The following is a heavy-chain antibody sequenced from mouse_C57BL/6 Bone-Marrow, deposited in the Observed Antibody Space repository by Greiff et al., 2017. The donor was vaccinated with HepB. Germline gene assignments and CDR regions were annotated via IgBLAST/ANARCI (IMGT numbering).Heavy chain of an antibody. D-gene: IGHD2-9*01. CDR1: GYTFTSYW. J-gene: IGHJ1*03. CDR3: ARGGLLWLRRWYFDV. CDR2: IHPNSGST. V-gene: IGHV1-64*01. Sequence: QVQLQQPGAELVKPGASVKLSCKASGYTFTSYWMHWVKQRPGQGLEWIGMIHPNSGSTNYNEKFKSKATLTVDKSSTTAYMQLSSLTSEDSAVYYCARGGLLWLRRWYFDVWGTGTTVTVSS.